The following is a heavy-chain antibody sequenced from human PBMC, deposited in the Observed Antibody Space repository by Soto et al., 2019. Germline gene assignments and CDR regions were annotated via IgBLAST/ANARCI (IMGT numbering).Heavy chain of an antibody. Sequence: QVQLVQSGAEVKKPGASVKVSCKASGYTFTSYAMHWVRQAPGQRLEWMGWINAGNGNTKYSQKFQGRVTITRDTSASTAYMELSSLRSEDTAVYYCAREGLTTGAVRYYYGMDVWGQGTTVTVSS. CDR1: GYTFTSYA. V-gene: IGHV1-3*01. CDR3: AREGLTTGAVRYYYGMDV. CDR2: INAGNGNT. J-gene: IGHJ6*02. D-gene: IGHD4-4*01.